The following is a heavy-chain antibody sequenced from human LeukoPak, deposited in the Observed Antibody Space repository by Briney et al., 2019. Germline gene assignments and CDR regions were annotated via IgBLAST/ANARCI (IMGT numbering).Heavy chain of an antibody. CDR2: INHSGST. J-gene: IGHJ5*02. D-gene: IGHD3-3*01. CDR1: GGSFSGYY. V-gene: IGHV4-34*01. Sequence: SETLSLTCAVYGGSFSGYYWSWIRQPPGKGLEWIGEINHSGSTNYNPSLKSRVTISVDTSKNQFSMKLSSVTAADTAVYYCARARLPFWSGYYTGFWFDPWGQGTLVTVSS. CDR3: ARARLPFWSGYYTGFWFDP.